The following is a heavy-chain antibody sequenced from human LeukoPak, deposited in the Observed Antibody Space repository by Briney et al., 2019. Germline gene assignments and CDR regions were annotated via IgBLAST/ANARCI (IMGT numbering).Heavy chain of an antibody. D-gene: IGHD6-19*01. CDR2: VYYAGST. CDR1: GGSITPYF. Sequence: LETLSLTCTVSGGSITPYFWSWIRQSPGKGLEWIGYVYYAGSTNYNPSLKSRVTISVDTSKNQFSLKLSSVTAADTAVYYCARGRAGPFDYWGQGTLVTVSS. J-gene: IGHJ4*02. CDR3: ARGRAGPFDY. V-gene: IGHV4-59*12.